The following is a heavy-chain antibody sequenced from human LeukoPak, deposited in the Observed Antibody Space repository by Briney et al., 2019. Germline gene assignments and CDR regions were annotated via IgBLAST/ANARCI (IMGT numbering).Heavy chain of an antibody. CDR3: VRGLRPNWYFDL. J-gene: IGHJ2*01. V-gene: IGHV3-23*01. CDR1: GFTFSSYA. Sequence: GGSLRLSCAASGFTFSSYAMSWVRQAPGKGLEWVSAITGGGSGTYYADSVKGRLTISRDNSKNTLYLQMNSLRAEDTAVYYCVRGLRPNWYFDLWGRGTLVTVSS. CDR2: ITGGGSGT. D-gene: IGHD5/OR15-5a*01.